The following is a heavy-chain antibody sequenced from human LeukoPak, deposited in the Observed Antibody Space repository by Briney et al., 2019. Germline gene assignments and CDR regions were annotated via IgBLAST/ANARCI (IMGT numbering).Heavy chain of an antibody. CDR1: GYTFTGYH. D-gene: IGHD3-22*01. J-gene: IGHJ4*02. V-gene: IGHV1-2*02. Sequence: ASVKVSCKSSGYTFTGYHVHWVRQAPGQGLEWMGWINPHSGGAVYAEKFQGRVTVTRDTSISTTYMELSGLRSDDTAVYYCARSVYDSSGYYQDFWGQGTLVTVSS. CDR2: INPHSGGA. CDR3: ARSVYDSSGYYQDF.